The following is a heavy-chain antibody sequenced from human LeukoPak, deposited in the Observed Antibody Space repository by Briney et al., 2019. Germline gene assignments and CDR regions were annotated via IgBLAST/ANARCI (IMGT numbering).Heavy chain of an antibody. CDR3: ARGPLPYCSGGSCYESAIDY. CDR1: GGSISSYY. J-gene: IGHJ4*02. V-gene: IGHV4-4*07. CDR2: IYTSGST. Sequence: PSETLSLTCTVSGGSISSYYWSWIRQPAGKGLEWIGRIYTSGSTNYNPSLKSRVTMSVDTSKNQFSLKLSSVTAADTAVYYCARGPLPYCSGGSCYESAIDYWGQGTLVTVSS. D-gene: IGHD2-15*01.